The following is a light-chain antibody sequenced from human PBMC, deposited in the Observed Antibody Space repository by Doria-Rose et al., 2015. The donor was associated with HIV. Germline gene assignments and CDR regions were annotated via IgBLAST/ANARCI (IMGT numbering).Light chain of an antibody. V-gene: IGKV4-1*01. J-gene: IGKJ3*01. CDR2: WAS. Sequence: VLTRPPESLGMSLGERATLNCKSNQSLLYTSKNYLAWYQQKPGQPPKLLIYWASTRQSGVPARFSGSGSGTDFTLTISSLEAEDVAVYYCQQYYDTPSFGPGTTVDIK. CDR3: QQYYDTPS. CDR1: QSLLYTSKNY.